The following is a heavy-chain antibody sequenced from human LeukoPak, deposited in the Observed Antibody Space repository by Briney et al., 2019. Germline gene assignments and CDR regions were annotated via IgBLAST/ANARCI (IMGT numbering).Heavy chain of an antibody. D-gene: IGHD1-14*01. CDR1: GFTFNDHY. Sequence: GGSLRLSCAASGFTFNDHYMNWVRQAPGKGLEWVGRSKKKANTYATEYAASVKGRFTISRDDSKNSLYLQMNSLKTEDTAVYFCTRGPFNLNPSGGYYYYMDVWGKGTTVTVSS. V-gene: IGHV3-72*01. CDR3: TRGPFNLNPSGGYYYYMDV. J-gene: IGHJ6*03. CDR2: SKKKANTYAT.